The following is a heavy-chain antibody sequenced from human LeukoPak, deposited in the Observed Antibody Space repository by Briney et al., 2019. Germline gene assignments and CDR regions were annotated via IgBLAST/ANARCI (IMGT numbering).Heavy chain of an antibody. CDR1: GFPFTSYA. CDR3: ARDNDSRDPPHFDY. V-gene: IGHV1-3*03. D-gene: IGHD3-16*01. J-gene: IGHJ4*02. CDR2: VNADNSNT. Sequence: ASVKVSCKASGFPFTSYAIHWVRQAPGQRLEWMGWVNADNSNTKYSQEFQGRVTITRDTSASTAYMDLNSLRSEDTAVYYCARDNDSRDPPHFDYWGQGTLVTVSS.